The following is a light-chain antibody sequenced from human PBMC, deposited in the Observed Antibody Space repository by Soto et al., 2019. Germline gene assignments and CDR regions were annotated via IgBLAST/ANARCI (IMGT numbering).Light chain of an antibody. CDR2: RVA. V-gene: IGKV1-39*01. CDR1: QTIFNY. Sequence: DIQMTQSPSSLSASVGDRVTITCRASQTIFNYLNWYQQKPGKAPKRLISRVASLQSVVPSRFTGSGSGTDFTLTISSLQPEDFATYYCQQSYSTPRTFVPGTNVNIK. J-gene: IGKJ3*01. CDR3: QQSYSTPRT.